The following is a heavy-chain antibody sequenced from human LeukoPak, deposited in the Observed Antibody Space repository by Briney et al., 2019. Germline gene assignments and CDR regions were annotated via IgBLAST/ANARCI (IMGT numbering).Heavy chain of an antibody. CDR2: INTNTGNP. V-gene: IGHV7-4-1*02. CDR3: ARGGLHSYGYGPSGY. CDR1: GYTFTIYA. Sequence: GASVKVSCKSSGYTFTIYAMNWVRQAPGQGLEWMGWINTNTGNPTYAQGFTGRFVFSLDTSVSTAYLQISSLKAEDTAVYYCARGGLHSYGYGPSGYWGQGTLVTVSS. J-gene: IGHJ4*02. D-gene: IGHD5-18*01.